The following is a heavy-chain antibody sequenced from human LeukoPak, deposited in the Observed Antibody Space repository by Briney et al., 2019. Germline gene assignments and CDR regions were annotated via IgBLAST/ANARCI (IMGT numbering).Heavy chain of an antibody. J-gene: IGHJ4*02. D-gene: IGHD1-26*01. V-gene: IGHV3-48*02. CDR1: GFTFSSYS. CDR2: ISSSSSTI. Sequence: GESLRLSCAASGFTFSSYSMNWVRQAPGKGLEWVSYISSSSSTIYYADSVKGRFTISRDNAKNSLYLQMNSLRDEDTAVYYCARDRSGTYYSPVSYWGQGTLVTVSS. CDR3: ARDRSGTYYSPVSY.